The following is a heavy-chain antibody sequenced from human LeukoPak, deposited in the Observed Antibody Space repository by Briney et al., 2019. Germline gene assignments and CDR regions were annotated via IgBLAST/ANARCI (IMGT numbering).Heavy chain of an antibody. V-gene: IGHV4-34*01. Sequence: SETLSLTCAVYSGSFSGYYWSWIRQPPGKGLEWIGEINHSGSTNYNPSLTSRVTISVDTSQNQFSLKLSSVTAADTAVYYCASVTLSRYGDYYYGSGSGYFDYWGQGTLVTVSS. D-gene: IGHD3-10*01. CDR3: ASVTLSRYGDYYYGSGSGYFDY. J-gene: IGHJ4*02. CDR1: SGSFSGYY. CDR2: INHSGST.